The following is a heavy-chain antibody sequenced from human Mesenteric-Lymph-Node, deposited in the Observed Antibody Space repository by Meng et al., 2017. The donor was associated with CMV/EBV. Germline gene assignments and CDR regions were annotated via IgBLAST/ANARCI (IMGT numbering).Heavy chain of an antibody. J-gene: IGHJ5*02. CDR3: LRFLAYGGGFDP. V-gene: IGHV1-8*01. CDR1: GYTFTSYD. D-gene: IGHD3-3*01. Sequence: ASVKVSCKASGYTFTSYDINWVRQATGQGLEWMGWMNPNSGNTGYAQKFQGRVTMTRNTSISTAYMELSSLRSEDTAVYYCLRFLAYGGGFDPWGQGTLVTVSS. CDR2: MNPNSGNT.